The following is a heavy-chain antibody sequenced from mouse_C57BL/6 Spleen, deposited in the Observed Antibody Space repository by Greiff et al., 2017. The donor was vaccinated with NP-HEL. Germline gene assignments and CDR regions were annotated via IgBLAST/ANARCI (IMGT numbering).Heavy chain of an antibody. CDR1: GFTFSSYA. Sequence: EVQLVESGGGLVKPGGSLKLSCAASGFTFSSYAMSWVRQTPEKRLEWVATISDGGSYTYYPDNVKGRFTISRDNAKNNLYLQMSHLKSEDTAMYYCARVYYDGYFYAMDYWGQGTSVTVSS. J-gene: IGHJ4*01. D-gene: IGHD2-3*01. CDR2: ISDGGSYT. V-gene: IGHV5-4*01. CDR3: ARVYYDGYFYAMDY.